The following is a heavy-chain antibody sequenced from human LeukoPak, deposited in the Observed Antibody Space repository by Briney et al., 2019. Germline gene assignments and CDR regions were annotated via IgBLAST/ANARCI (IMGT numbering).Heavy chain of an antibody. Sequence: EPSETLSLTCSVSGDSVSRSDSYWDWIRQPPGKWLEWIGTIYHSGRTYYSPSLKSRVTMSVDPSNNQFSLNLRSVTAADTAVYYCARRRYYDGSGYLEWGQGTLLSVSS. CDR1: GDSVSRSDSY. D-gene: IGHD3-22*01. V-gene: IGHV4-39*01. J-gene: IGHJ1*01. CDR3: ARRRYYDGSGYLE. CDR2: IYHSGRT.